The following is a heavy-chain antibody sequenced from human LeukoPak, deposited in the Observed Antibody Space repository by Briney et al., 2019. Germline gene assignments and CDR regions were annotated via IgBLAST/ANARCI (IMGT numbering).Heavy chain of an antibody. Sequence: GGSLRLSCAASGFTFSSYAMSWVRQAPGKGLEWVSAISGSGGSTYYADSVKGRFTISRDNAKNSLYLQMSSLRAEDTAVYYCARERYYYDSRRAAFDIWGQGTMVTVSS. J-gene: IGHJ3*02. CDR2: ISGSGGST. CDR1: GFTFSSYA. CDR3: ARERYYYDSRRAAFDI. V-gene: IGHV3-23*01. D-gene: IGHD3-22*01.